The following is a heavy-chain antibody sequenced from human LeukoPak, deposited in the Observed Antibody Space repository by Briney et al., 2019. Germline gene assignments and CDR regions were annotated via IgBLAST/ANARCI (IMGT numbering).Heavy chain of an antibody. D-gene: IGHD3-22*01. CDR1: GFTFDDYA. Sequence: PGGSLRLSCAASGFTFDDYAMHWVRQAPGKGLEWVSGISWNSGSIGYADSVKGRFTISRDNAKNSLYLQMNSLGAEDTALYYCAKDINDSRGEAFDYWGQGTLVTVSS. J-gene: IGHJ4*02. CDR3: AKDINDSRGEAFDY. CDR2: ISWNSGSI. V-gene: IGHV3-9*01.